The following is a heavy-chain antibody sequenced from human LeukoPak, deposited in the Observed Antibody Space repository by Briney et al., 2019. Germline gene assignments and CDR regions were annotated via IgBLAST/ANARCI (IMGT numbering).Heavy chain of an antibody. J-gene: IGHJ5*02. D-gene: IGHD7-27*01. CDR2: INGNSGDT. CDR3: ARDFSWGPDL. Sequence: ASVKVSCKGSGFSLTGHYMHWLRQAPGQGLEWMGWINGNSGDTNYAQKFQDRVIMTRDTSVNTVYMELSRLRSDDTATYYCARDFSWGPDLWGQGTLVIVCS. CDR1: GFSLTGHY. V-gene: IGHV1-2*02.